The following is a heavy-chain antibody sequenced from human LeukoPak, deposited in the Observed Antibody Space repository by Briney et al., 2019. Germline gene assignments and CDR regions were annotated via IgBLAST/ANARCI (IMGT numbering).Heavy chain of an antibody. D-gene: IGHD5-18*01. Sequence: GGSLRLSCAASGFAITTYEMNWVRQAPGKGLEWVSYINSRGGTTFYADSVKGRFTFSRDNGKNSLYLQMNSLRAEDTAVYYCARDRNVDTAMERRALYYYGMDVWGQGTTVTVSS. CDR1: GFAITTYE. J-gene: IGHJ6*02. V-gene: IGHV3-48*03. CDR2: INSRGGTT. CDR3: ARDRNVDTAMERRALYYYGMDV.